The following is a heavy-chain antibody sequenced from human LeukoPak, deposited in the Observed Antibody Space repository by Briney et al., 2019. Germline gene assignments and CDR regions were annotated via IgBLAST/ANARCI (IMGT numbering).Heavy chain of an antibody. V-gene: IGHV3-69-1*02. D-gene: IGHD3-16*01. Sequence: GGSLRLSCSASGVTFSDYDMNWVRQAPGKGLEWVSSISGLSTHIYYGDSVKGRFSISIDNAKNSVYLQMNSLGVEDTAIYYCGRAFPPLRTSSAGDLWGQGILVTVSS. CDR3: GRAFPPLRTSSAGDL. CDR2: ISGLSTHI. CDR1: GVTFSDYD. J-gene: IGHJ4*02.